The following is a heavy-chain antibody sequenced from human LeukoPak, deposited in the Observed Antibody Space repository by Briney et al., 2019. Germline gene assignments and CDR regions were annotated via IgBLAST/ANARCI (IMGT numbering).Heavy chain of an antibody. CDR2: ISGSGGST. V-gene: IGHV3-23*01. J-gene: IGHJ4*02. D-gene: IGHD3-22*01. CDR1: GFTFSRYA. Sequence: EGSLRLSCAASGFTFSRYAMSWVRQAPGKGLEWVSVISGSGGSTYYADSVKGRFTISRDNSKNTLYLQMNSLRAEDTAVYYCASHYDSSGYSYLDYWGQGTLVTVSS. CDR3: ASHYDSSGYSYLDY.